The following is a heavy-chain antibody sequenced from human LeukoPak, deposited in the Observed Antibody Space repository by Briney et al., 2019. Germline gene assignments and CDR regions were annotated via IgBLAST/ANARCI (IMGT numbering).Heavy chain of an antibody. CDR3: ATVFGGPVSRRFDP. D-gene: IGHD4-23*01. Sequence: PSETLSLTCTVSGGSISSYYWSWIRQPAGKGLEWIGRIYTSGSTNYNPSLKSRVTISIDTSKNQFSLKLTSVTAADTAVYYYATVFGGPVSRRFDPWGRGTLVSVSS. J-gene: IGHJ5*02. CDR2: IYTSGST. CDR1: GGSISSYY. V-gene: IGHV4-4*07.